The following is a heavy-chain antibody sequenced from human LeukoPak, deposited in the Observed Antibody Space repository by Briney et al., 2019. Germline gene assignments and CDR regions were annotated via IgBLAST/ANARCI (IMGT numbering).Heavy chain of an antibody. CDR1: GFTFSSYA. J-gene: IGHJ4*02. CDR2: ISYDGSNK. V-gene: IGHV3-30-3*01. D-gene: IGHD1-26*01. Sequence: GGSLRLSCAASGFTFSSYAMHWVRQAPGKGLEWVAVISYDGSNKYYADSVKGRFTISRDNSKNTLYLQMNSLRAEDTAVYYCAKVPTDSGRDYWGQGTLVTVSS. CDR3: AKVPTDSGRDY.